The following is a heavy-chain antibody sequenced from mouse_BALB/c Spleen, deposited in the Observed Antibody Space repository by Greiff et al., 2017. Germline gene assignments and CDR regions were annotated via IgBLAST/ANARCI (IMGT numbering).Heavy chain of an antibody. J-gene: IGHJ4*01. CDR3: NAPTVEAMDY. V-gene: IGHV14-4*02. Sequence: EVQLQQSGAELVRSGASVKLSCTASGFNIKDYYMHWVKQRPEQGLEWIGWIDPENGDTEYAPKFQGKATMTADTSSNTAYLQLSSLTSEDTAVYYCNAPTVEAMDYWGQGTSVTVSS. CDR1: GFNIKDYY. CDR2: IDPENGDT. D-gene: IGHD1-1*01.